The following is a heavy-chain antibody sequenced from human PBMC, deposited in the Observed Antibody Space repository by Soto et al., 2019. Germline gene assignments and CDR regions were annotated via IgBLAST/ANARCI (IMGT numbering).Heavy chain of an antibody. CDR3: AGDMGVNDNGDYVDY. V-gene: IGHV1-18*01. Sequence: QVQLVQSGAEVKNPGASVKVSCKASGYTFINYGITWVRQAPGQGLEWMGWISGYNGNTKYAQKVQGRVTMTTDTSTSTAYMELWSLKSDDTAVYYCAGDMGVNDNGDYVDYWGQGTLVTVSS. D-gene: IGHD4-17*01. CDR1: GYTFINYG. CDR2: ISGYNGNT. J-gene: IGHJ4*02.